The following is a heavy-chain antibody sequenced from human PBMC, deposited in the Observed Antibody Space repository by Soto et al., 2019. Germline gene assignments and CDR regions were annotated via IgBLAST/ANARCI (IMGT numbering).Heavy chain of an antibody. J-gene: IGHJ4*02. CDR3: ARGRDYLGGDFDY. D-gene: IGHD3-16*01. CDR2: ISYDGSNK. Sequence: ESGGGVVQPGRSLRLSCTASGFTFSNYGMHWVRQAPGKGLKWVAVISYDGSNKYYADSVKGRFTISRDNSKNTLYLQMNSLRAEDTAVYYCARGRDYLGGDFDYWGQGTLSPSPQ. V-gene: IGHV3-30-3*01. CDR1: GFTFSNYG.